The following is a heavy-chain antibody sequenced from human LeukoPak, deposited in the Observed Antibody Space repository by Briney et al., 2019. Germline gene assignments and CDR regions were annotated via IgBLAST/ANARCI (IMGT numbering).Heavy chain of an antibody. CDR3: AKGGGGGYSYGQRLGY. D-gene: IGHD5-18*01. J-gene: IGHJ4*02. CDR2: ISYDGSNK. Sequence: GRSLRLSCAASGFTFSSYGMHWVRQAPGKGLEWVAVISYDGSNKYYADSVKGRFTISRDNSKNTLYLQMNSLTAEDPAVYYCAKGGGGGYSYGQRLGYWGQGTLVTVSS. V-gene: IGHV3-30*18. CDR1: GFTFSSYG.